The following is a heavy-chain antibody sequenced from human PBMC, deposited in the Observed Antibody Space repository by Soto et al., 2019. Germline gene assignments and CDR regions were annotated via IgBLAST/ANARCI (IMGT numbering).Heavy chain of an antibody. CDR1: GFTFSSYA. V-gene: IGHV3-30-3*01. CDR3: ARDPLAGTAAGAGGMDV. Sequence: LRLSCAASGFTFSSYAMHWVRQAPGKGLEWVAIISYDGSSKYYADSVKGRFTISRDNSKNTLYLQMNSLRAEDTAVYYCARDPLAGTAAGAGGMDVWGQGTTVTVSS. D-gene: IGHD6-13*01. J-gene: IGHJ6*02. CDR2: ISYDGSSK.